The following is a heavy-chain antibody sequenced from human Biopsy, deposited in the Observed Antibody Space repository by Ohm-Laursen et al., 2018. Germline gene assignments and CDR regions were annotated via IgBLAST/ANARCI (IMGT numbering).Heavy chain of an antibody. CDR3: ATELLPPGVGGPWLDS. CDR2: ISASSSYI. D-gene: IGHD3-16*01. J-gene: IGHJ5*01. Sequence: SLRLSCAASGVTLSGYAMNWLRQAPGKGLEWVSSISASSSYIHYADSVKGRFTVSRDNAKNSLYLQMNSLRATDTAIYYCATELLPPGVGGPWLDSWGQGTPVTVSS. CDR1: GVTLSGYA. V-gene: IGHV3-21*01.